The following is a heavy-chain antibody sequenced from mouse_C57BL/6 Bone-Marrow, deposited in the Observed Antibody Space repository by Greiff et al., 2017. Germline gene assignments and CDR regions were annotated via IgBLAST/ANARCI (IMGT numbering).Heavy chain of an antibody. CDR2: INYDGSST. CDR3: ARDGGYYGCADWYFDV. J-gene: IGHJ1*03. Sequence: EVKLMESEGGLVQPGSSMKLSCTASGFTFSDYYMAWVRQVPDKGLEWVANINYDGSSTYYLDSLKSRFIISRDNAKNILYLQMSSLKSEDTATYYCARDGGYYGCADWYFDVWGTGTTVTVSS. D-gene: IGHD2-2*01. CDR1: GFTFSDYY. V-gene: IGHV5-16*01.